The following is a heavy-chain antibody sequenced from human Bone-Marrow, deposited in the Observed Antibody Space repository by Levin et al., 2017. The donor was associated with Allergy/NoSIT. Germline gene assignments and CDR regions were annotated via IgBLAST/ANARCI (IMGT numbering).Heavy chain of an antibody. Sequence: LSLTCAASGFTFSSYAMHWVRQAPGKGLEWVAVISYDGSNKYYADSVKGRFTISRDNSKNTLYLQMNSLRAEDTAVYYCARDSHYYGSGSYYGGAFDIWGQGTMVTVSS. V-gene: IGHV3-30-3*01. CDR1: GFTFSSYA. CDR2: ISYDGSNK. J-gene: IGHJ3*02. D-gene: IGHD3-10*01. CDR3: ARDSHYYGSGSYYGGAFDI.